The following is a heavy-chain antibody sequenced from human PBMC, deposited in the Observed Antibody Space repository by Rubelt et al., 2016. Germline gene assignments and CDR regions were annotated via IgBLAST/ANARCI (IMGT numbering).Heavy chain of an antibody. CDR3: AREVTAVAASEFDY. Sequence: EVQLVESGGGLVKPGGSLRLSCAASGFTFSSYSMNWVRQAPGKGLEWVSSISSSRSYIYYADSVKGRFTIARDNAKNSLYLQMNSLRAEDTAVYYCAREVTAVAASEFDYWGQGTLVTVSS. D-gene: IGHD6-19*01. CDR2: ISSSRSYI. J-gene: IGHJ4*02. V-gene: IGHV3-21*01. CDR1: GFTFSSYS.